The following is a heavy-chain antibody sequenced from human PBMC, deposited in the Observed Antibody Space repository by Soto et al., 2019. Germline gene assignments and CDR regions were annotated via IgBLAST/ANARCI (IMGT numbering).Heavy chain of an antibody. J-gene: IGHJ4*02. CDR3: ASRLSYYRSIWTQPGDY. D-gene: IGHD6-13*01. V-gene: IGHV4-34*01. CDR1: GGSFSGYY. CDR2: INHSGST. Sequence: SETLSLTCAVYGGSFSGYYWSWIRQPPGKGLEWIGEINHSGSTNYNPSLKSRVTISVDTSKNQFSLKLSSVTAADTAVYYCASRLSYYRSIWTQPGDYWGQGTLVTVS.